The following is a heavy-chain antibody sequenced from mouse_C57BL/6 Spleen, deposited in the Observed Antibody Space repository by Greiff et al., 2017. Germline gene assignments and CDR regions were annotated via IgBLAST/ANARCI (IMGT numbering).Heavy chain of an antibody. Sequence: QVQLQQSGPELVKPGASVKISCKASGYAFSSSWMNWVKQRPGKGLEWIGRIYPGDGDTNYNGKFKGKATLTADKSSSTAYMQLSSLTSEDSAVYFCARSGYYYGSGGMDYWGQGTSVTVSS. D-gene: IGHD1-1*01. J-gene: IGHJ4*01. CDR2: IYPGDGDT. CDR3: ARSGYYYGSGGMDY. CDR1: GYAFSSSW. V-gene: IGHV1-82*01.